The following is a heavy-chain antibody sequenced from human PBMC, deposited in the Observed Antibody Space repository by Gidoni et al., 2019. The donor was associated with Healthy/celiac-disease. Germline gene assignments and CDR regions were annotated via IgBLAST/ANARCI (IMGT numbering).Heavy chain of an antibody. D-gene: IGHD3-22*01. CDR1: GFTFGDYA. CDR2: IRSKAYGGTT. J-gene: IGHJ4*02. CDR3: TREGLPYYYDSSGYYGLFDY. Sequence: EVQLVASGGGLVQPGRSLRLSCTASGFTFGDYAMSWVRQAPGKGLEWVGFIRSKAYGGTTEYAASVKGRFTISRDDSKSIAYLQMNSLKTEDTAVYYCTREGLPYYYDSSGYYGLFDYWGQGTLVTVSS. V-gene: IGHV3-49*04.